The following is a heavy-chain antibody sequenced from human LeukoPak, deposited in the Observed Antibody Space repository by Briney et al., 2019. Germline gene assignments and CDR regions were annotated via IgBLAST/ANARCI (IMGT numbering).Heavy chain of an antibody. V-gene: IGHV4-59*01. CDR1: GGSISSYY. D-gene: IGHD2-15*01. Sequence: SETLSLTCTVSGGSISSYYWSWIRQPAGKGLEWIGYIYYSGSTNYNPSLKSRVTISVDTSKNQFSLKLSSVTAADTAVYYCARGGWRSEENWFDPWGQGTLVTVSS. J-gene: IGHJ5*02. CDR3: ARGGWRSEENWFDP. CDR2: IYYSGST.